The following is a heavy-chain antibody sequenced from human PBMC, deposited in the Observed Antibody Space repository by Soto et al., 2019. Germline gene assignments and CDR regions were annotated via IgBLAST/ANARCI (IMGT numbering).Heavy chain of an antibody. J-gene: IGHJ4*02. V-gene: IGHV3-23*01. Sequence: PGGSLRLSCAASGFTFSSHAMSWVRRAPGKGLEWVSAIGAGSTPVYADSVKGRFTISRDNSKNTLYLQMNSLGVEDTAVYYCTRHSGKEQAGRKFDSWGQGTLVTVSS. CDR1: GFTFSSHA. D-gene: IGHD1-26*01. CDR2: IGAGSTP. CDR3: TRHSGKEQAGRKFDS.